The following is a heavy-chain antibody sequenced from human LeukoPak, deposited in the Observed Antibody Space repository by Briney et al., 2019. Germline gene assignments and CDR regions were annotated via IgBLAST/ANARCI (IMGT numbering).Heavy chain of an antibody. CDR1: GFTFSSYG. Sequence: GGSLRLSCAASGFTFSSYGMHWVRQAPGKGLEWVSSISSSSSYIYYADSVKGRFTISRDNAKNSLYLQMNSLRAEDTAVYYCASHSSGWPANFDYWGQGTLVTVSS. CDR2: ISSSSSYI. J-gene: IGHJ4*02. CDR3: ASHSSGWPANFDY. D-gene: IGHD6-19*01. V-gene: IGHV3-21*01.